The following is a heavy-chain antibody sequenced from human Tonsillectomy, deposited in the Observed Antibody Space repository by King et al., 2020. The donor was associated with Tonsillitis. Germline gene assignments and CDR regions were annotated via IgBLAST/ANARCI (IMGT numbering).Heavy chain of an antibody. Sequence: VQLVESGGGVVQPGRSLRLSCAASGFTFSTYSMHWVRQAPGKGLEWGAGISYDGTNKYYADSVKGRFTISRENSKNTLYLQMNSLRPEDTAVYYCARDGYSTTWYYFDCWGQGSLVTVSS. J-gene: IGHJ4*02. CDR3: ARDGYSTTWYYFDC. D-gene: IGHD6-13*01. CDR2: ISYDGTNK. CDR1: GFTFSTYS. V-gene: IGHV3-30-3*01.